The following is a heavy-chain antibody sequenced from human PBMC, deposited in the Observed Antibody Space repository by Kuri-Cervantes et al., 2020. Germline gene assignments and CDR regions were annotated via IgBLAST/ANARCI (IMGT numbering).Heavy chain of an antibody. V-gene: IGHV4-34*01. D-gene: IGHD2-2*01. J-gene: IGHJ5*02. CDR1: GGSFSGCH. CDR2: INHSGST. CDR3: ARGILGYCSSTSCGGFDP. Sequence: ESLKISCAVYGGSFSGCHWSWSRQSSGKGLEWIGGINHSGSTNYNPSLKSRVTTSVDTCKNQFSLKLSSVTAADTAVYYCARGILGYCSSTSCGGFDPWGQGTLVTVSS.